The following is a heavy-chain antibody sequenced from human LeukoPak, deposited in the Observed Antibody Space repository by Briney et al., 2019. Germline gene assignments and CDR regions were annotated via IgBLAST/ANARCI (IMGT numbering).Heavy chain of an antibody. V-gene: IGHV3-23*01. Sequence: GGSLRLSCAASGFDFSNQAMSWVRQAPGKGLEWVSGISGGGATYSANSVKGRFTISRDNSKNMMYLQMKSLRVEDTALYYCATISGNFDYLDYWGQGTLVTVST. CDR3: ATISGNFDYLDY. CDR2: ISGGGAT. D-gene: IGHD1-26*01. CDR1: GFDFSNQA. J-gene: IGHJ4*02.